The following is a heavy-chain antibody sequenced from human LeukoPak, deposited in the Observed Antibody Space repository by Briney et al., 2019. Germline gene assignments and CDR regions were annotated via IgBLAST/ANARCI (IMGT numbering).Heavy chain of an antibody. J-gene: IGHJ4*02. CDR1: GASISSSSYY. Sequence: PSETLSLTCTVSGASISSSSYYWTWVRQPPGXXXXWIGYIYYSGSTNYNPSLKSRVTISVDTSKNQFSLKVSSVTAADTAVYYCARDRYGDPPDYWGQGTLVTVSS. CDR3: ARDRYGDPPDY. V-gene: IGHV4-61*01. CDR2: IYYSGST. D-gene: IGHD4-17*01.